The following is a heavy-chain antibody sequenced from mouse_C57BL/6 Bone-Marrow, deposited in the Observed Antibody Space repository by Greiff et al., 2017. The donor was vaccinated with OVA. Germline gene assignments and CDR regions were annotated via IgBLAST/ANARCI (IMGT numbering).Heavy chain of an antibody. CDR1: GYAFSSYW. CDR2: IYPGDGDT. CDR3: ARSDDYDGGFDY. J-gene: IGHJ2*01. Sequence: VQLVESGAELVKPGASVKISCKASGYAFSSYWMNWVKQRPGKGLEWIGQIYPGDGDTNYNGKFKGKATLTADKSSSTAYMQLSSLTSEDSAVYFCARSDDYDGGFDYWGQGTTLTVSS. V-gene: IGHV1-80*01. D-gene: IGHD2-4*01.